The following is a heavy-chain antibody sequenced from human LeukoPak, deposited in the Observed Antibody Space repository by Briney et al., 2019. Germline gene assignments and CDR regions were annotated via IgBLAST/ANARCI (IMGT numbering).Heavy chain of an antibody. D-gene: IGHD6-13*01. V-gene: IGHV3-7*01. J-gene: IGHJ4*02. Sequence: PGGSLRPSCAASGFTFGGYSMTWVRQAPGKGLEWVANINLDGSDRFYVGFVKGRFTISRDNADNSLYLQMNSLRAEDTAVYYCGRVIAGAIDYWGQGTLVTVSS. CDR3: GRVIAGAIDY. CDR2: INLDGSDR. CDR1: GFTFGGYS.